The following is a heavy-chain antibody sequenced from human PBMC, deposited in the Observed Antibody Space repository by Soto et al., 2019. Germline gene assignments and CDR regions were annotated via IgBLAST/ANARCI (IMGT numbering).Heavy chain of an antibody. CDR2: ISYDGSNK. V-gene: IGHV3-30-3*01. CDR1: GFTFSSYA. Sequence: QVQLVESGGGVVQPGRSLRLSCAASGFTFSSYAMHWVRQAPGKGLEWVAVISYDGSNKYYADSVKGRFTISGDNSKNPLYLQMNSLRAEDTAVYYCARVGRLHYFDYWGQGTLLTVSS. CDR3: ARVGRLHYFDY. D-gene: IGHD4-17*01. J-gene: IGHJ4*02.